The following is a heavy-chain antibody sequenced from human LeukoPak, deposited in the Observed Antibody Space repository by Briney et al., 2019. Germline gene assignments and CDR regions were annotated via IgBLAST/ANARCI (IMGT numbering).Heavy chain of an antibody. V-gene: IGHV3-30*18. CDR1: GFTFSSYG. CDR3: AKDWVYSGSYYPSYYGMDV. CDR2: ISYDGSNK. J-gene: IGHJ6*02. D-gene: IGHD1-26*01. Sequence: PGRSLRLSCAASGFTFSSYGMHWVRQAPGKGLEWVAVISYDGSNKYYADSVKGRFTISRDNSKNTLYLQMNSLRAEDTAVYYCAKDWVYSGSYYPSYYGMDVWGQGTTVTVSS.